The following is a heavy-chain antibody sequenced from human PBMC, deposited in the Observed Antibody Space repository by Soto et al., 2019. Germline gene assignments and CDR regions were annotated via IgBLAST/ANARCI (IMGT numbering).Heavy chain of an antibody. D-gene: IGHD2-15*01. J-gene: IGHJ4*02. Sequence: QVQLVQSGAEVTKPGASVKVSCKASGYTFTSYYMHWVRQAPGQGLEWMGIINPSGGSTSYAQKSQGSVTMTRDTSTSTVYMELSSLRSEDTAVYYCARDLEAVVAAIGYWGQGTLVTVSS. CDR3: ARDLEAVVAAIGY. CDR1: GYTFTSYY. V-gene: IGHV1-46*01. CDR2: INPSGGST.